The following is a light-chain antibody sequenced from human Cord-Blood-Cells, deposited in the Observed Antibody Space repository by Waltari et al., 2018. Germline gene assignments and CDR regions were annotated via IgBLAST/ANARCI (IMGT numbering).Light chain of an antibody. CDR2: EGS. CDR3: CSYAGSSTFAV. J-gene: IGLJ3*02. CDR1: SSDVGSYNL. V-gene: IGLV2-23*03. Sequence: QSALTQPASVSGSPGQSITISSTGTSSDVGSYNLFSWYQQNPGKSPKRMIYEGSKRPSGVSNRFSGSKSGNTASLTISGLQAEDEADYYCCSYAGSSTFAVFGGGTKLTVL.